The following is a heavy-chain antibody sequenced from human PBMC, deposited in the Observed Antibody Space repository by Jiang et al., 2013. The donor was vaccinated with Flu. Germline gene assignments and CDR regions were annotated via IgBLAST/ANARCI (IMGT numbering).Heavy chain of an antibody. D-gene: IGHD6-13*01. Sequence: VQLLESGGDLVQPGESLRLSCAGSGFTFSSYAISWVRQAPGKGLEWVSGVSGTVGDGSTYYADSVKGQFTISRDNSKNTVYLQMNSLRAEDAGVYYCARRTGGAAGAFDYWGQGTLVTVSS. CDR2: VSGTVGDGST. J-gene: IGHJ4*02. CDR1: GFTFSSYA. V-gene: IGHV3-23*01. CDR3: ARRTGGAAGAFDY.